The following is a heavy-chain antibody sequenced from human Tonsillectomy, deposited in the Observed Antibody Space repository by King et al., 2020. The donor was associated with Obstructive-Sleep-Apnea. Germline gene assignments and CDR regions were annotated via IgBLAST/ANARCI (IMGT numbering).Heavy chain of an antibody. J-gene: IGHJ4*02. Sequence: VQLQESGPGLVKPSETLSLTCTVSGGSISSYYWSWIRQPPGKGLEWIGYISNSGSTSSTPSLKSRVTTSLDTSKNQFSLKLTSVTAADTAVYYCARHENSGYAFDYWGQGTLITVSS. CDR1: GGSISSYY. V-gene: IGHV4-59*08. CDR2: ISNSGST. D-gene: IGHD5-12*01. CDR3: ARHENSGYAFDY.